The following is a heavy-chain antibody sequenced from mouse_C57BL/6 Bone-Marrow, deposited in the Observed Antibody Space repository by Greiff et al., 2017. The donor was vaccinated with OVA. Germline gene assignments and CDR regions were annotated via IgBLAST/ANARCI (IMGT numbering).Heavy chain of an antibody. CDR1: GYTFTSYW. D-gene: IGHD2-4*01. J-gene: IGHJ3*01. Sequence: VQLQQPGAELVKPGASVKMSCKASGYTFTSYWITWVKQRPGQGLEWIGDIYPGSGSTNYNEKFKSKATLTVDTSSSTAYMQLSSLTSEDSAVYYCGRGLIYYDYDGGFAYWGQGTLVTVSA. CDR2: IYPGSGST. V-gene: IGHV1-55*01. CDR3: GRGLIYYDYDGGFAY.